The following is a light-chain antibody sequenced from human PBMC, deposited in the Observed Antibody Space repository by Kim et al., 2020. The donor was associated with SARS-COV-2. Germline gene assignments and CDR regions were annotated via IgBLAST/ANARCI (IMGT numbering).Light chain of an antibody. CDR3: QQYNTYSGT. J-gene: IGKJ1*01. Sequence: DIQMTQSPSTLSASVGDRVTITCRASQSISSWLAWYQQKPGKAPKLLVHKASNLKSGVPSRFSGSGSGTEFTLTISNLQPVEFAAYYCQQYNTYSGTFGQGTKVDIK. V-gene: IGKV1-5*03. CDR2: KAS. CDR1: QSISSW.